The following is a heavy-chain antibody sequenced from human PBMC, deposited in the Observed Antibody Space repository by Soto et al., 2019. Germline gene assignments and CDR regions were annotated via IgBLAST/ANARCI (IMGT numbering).Heavy chain of an antibody. D-gene: IGHD1-26*01. CDR2: IIPLFATA. CDR1: GGTFSSYI. Sequence: QVQLVQSGAEVKKPGSSVKVSCKASGGTFSSYIFTWVRQAPGQGLEWMGGIIPLFATADYAQKFQGRFTITADESMNTVYMEVNSLKSEDTAVYYCARSDRRYHDTTQHAFDIWGQGTIVTVSS. V-gene: IGHV1-69*01. CDR3: ARSDRRYHDTTQHAFDI. J-gene: IGHJ3*02.